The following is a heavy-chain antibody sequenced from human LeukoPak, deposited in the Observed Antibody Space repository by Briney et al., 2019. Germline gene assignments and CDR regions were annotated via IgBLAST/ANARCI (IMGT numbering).Heavy chain of an antibody. CDR2: LYSGGTT. Sequence: GGSLRLSCAASGFTVSSTYMSWVRQPPGKGLEWVSVLYSGGTTYYADSVKGRFTISRDNSKNTLYLQMDSLRAEDMAVYYCARDSNYDYWGQGTLVTVSS. V-gene: IGHV3-66*02. CDR1: GFTVSSTY. J-gene: IGHJ4*02. CDR3: ARDSNYDY. D-gene: IGHD6-13*01.